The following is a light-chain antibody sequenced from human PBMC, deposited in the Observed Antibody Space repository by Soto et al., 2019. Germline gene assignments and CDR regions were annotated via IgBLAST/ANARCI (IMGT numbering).Light chain of an antibody. V-gene: IGKV2-28*01. CDR3: MQALQTPFT. CDR1: QSLLHSNGNDF. CDR2: LGS. J-gene: IGKJ3*01. Sequence: EIVMTQSPLSLPATPGEPASISCRSSQSLLHSNGNDFLEWYLQKTGQSPQLLIYLGSNRASGVPDRVCGSGSGTDFTLKISRVEAEDVGVYYFMQALQTPFTFGPGTKVDIK.